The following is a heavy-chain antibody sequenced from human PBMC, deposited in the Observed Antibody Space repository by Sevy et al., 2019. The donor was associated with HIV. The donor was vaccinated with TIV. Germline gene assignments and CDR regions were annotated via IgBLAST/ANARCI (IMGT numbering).Heavy chain of an antibody. D-gene: IGHD1-26*01. CDR3: ARRGGSEPLDC. CDR1: GGSISSSSYY. Sequence: SETLSLTCTVSGGSISSSSYYWGWIRQPPGKGLEWIGSIYYSGSTYYNPSLKSRVTISVDTSKNQFSLKRSSVTAADTAVYYCARRGGSEPLDCWGQGTLVTVSS. CDR2: IYYSGST. V-gene: IGHV4-39*01. J-gene: IGHJ4*02.